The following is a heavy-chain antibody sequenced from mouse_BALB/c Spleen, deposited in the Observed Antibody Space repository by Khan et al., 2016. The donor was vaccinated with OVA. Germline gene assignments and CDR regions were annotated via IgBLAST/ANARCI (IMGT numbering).Heavy chain of an antibody. Sequence: LKESGPELVKPGASVKISCKASGYSFTGYFMNWVMQSHGKSLEWIGRINPHIGETFYNQKFKGKATLTVDESSSTAHMELRSLASEDSAVYYCARIYRSDFDYWGQGTTVTVSS. V-gene: IGHV1-20*02. CDR1: GYSFTGYF. CDR2: INPHIGET. J-gene: IGHJ2*01. CDR3: ARIYRSDFDY. D-gene: IGHD1-1*01.